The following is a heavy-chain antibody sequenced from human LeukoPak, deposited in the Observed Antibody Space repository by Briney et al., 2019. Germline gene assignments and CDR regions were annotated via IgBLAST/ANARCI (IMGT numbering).Heavy chain of an antibody. V-gene: IGHV3-74*01. CDR3: ARGAPVLWFGELLSLDY. D-gene: IGHD3-10*01. J-gene: IGHJ4*02. Sequence: GGSLRLSCAASGFTFSSYWMHWVRQAPGKGLVWVSRINSDGSSTSYADSVKGRFTISRDNAKNTLYLQMNSLRAEDTAVYYCARGAPVLWFGELLSLDYWGQGTLVTVSS. CDR2: INSDGSST. CDR1: GFTFSSYW.